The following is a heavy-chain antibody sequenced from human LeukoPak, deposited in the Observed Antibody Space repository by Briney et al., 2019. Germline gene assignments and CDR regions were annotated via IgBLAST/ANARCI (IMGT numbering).Heavy chain of an antibody. CDR2: IGSSGSII. CDR3: ARRGLPSYYMDV. Sequence: GGSLRLSCAASGFTFSSYEMNWVRQAPGKGLEWISYIGSSGSIIYYADSVKGRFTISRDNAKNSLYLQMNHLVAEDTAVYYCARRGLPSYYMDVWGKGTTVTVSS. CDR1: GFTFSSYE. V-gene: IGHV3-48*03. J-gene: IGHJ6*03.